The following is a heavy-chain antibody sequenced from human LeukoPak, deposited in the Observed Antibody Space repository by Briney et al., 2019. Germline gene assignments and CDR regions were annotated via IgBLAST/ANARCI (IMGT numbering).Heavy chain of an antibody. CDR1: GFTFSSYS. Sequence: GGSLRLSCAASGFTFSSYSMNWVRQAPGKGLEWVSSISTSSSYIYYADSVKGRFTISRDNAKNSLYLQMNSLRAEDTAVYYCARGAPYTYDSSGYYETDYWGQGTLSPSPQ. CDR2: ISTSSSYI. CDR3: ARGAPYTYDSSGYYETDY. V-gene: IGHV3-21*01. D-gene: IGHD3-22*01. J-gene: IGHJ4*02.